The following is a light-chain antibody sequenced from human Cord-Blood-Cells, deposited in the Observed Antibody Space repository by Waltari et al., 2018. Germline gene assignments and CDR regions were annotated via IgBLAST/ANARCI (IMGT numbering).Light chain of an antibody. CDR2: EVS. CDR1: SSDVVGSNY. CDR3: SSYAGSNNFVV. Sequence: QSALTQPPSASASPGQSVTISCTGTSSDVVGSNYVSWYQQHRGKAPKPMIYEVSKRPSGVPDRFSGSKSGNTASRTVSGLRAEDEADYYCSSYAGSNNFVVFGGGTKLTVL. J-gene: IGLJ2*01. V-gene: IGLV2-8*01.